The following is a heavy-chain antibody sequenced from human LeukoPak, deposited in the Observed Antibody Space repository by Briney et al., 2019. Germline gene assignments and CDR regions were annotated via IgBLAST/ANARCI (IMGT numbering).Heavy chain of an antibody. CDR1: GFTFSFYE. CDR2: ISSSGSTI. J-gene: IGHJ4*02. CDR3: ARSSSGGSCYDY. V-gene: IGHV3-48*03. D-gene: IGHD2-15*01. Sequence: PGGSLRLSCAASGFTFSFYEMNWVRQAPGKGLEWVSYISSSGSTIYYADSVKGRFTISRDNAKNSLYLQTNSLRAEDTAVYYCARSSSGGSCYDYWGQGTLVTVSS.